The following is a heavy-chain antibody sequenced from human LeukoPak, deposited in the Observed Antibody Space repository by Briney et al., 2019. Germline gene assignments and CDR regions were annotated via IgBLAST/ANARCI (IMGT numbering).Heavy chain of an antibody. J-gene: IGHJ4*02. CDR2: INPIGGST. CDR1: GYTFTNYY. V-gene: IGHV1-46*01. Sequence: ASVKVSCKASGYTFTNYYMHWVRQAPGQGLEWMGIINPIGGSTSYAQNFQGRVTMTRDTSTSTVYMELSSLRSDDTAVYYCMIRGWARTFTYYFDFWGQGTLVAVSS. D-gene: IGHD3-22*01. CDR3: MIRGWARTFTYYFDF.